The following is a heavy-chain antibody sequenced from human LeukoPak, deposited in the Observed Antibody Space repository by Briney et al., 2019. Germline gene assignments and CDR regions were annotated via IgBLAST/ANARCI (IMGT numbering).Heavy chain of an antibody. CDR3: ARCPHYYDSSGYCDY. CDR1: GGSISSSSYY. CDR2: IYYSGST. V-gene: IGHV4-39*01. D-gene: IGHD3-22*01. J-gene: IGHJ4*02. Sequence: SETLSLTCTVSGGSISSSSYYWGRIRQPPGKGLEWIGSIYYSGSTYYNPSLKSRVTISVDTSKNQFSLKLSSVTAADTAVYYCARCPHYYDSSGYCDYWGQGTLVTVSS.